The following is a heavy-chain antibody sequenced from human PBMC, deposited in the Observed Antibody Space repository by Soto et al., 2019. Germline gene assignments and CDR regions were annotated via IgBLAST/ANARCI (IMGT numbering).Heavy chain of an antibody. Sequence: SETLSLTCTVSGGPISSYYWSWIRQPPGKGLEWIGYIYYSGSTNYNPSLKSRVTISVDTSKNQFSLKLSSVTAADTAVYYCARELTSCSSTSCPVRGWLDPSGQGTLVTVYS. V-gene: IGHV4-59*01. CDR1: GGPISSYY. J-gene: IGHJ5*02. CDR2: IYYSGST. CDR3: ARELTSCSSTSCPVRGWLDP. D-gene: IGHD2-2*01.